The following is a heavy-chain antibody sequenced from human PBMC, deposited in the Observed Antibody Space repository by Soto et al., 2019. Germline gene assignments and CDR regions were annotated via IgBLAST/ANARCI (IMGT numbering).Heavy chain of an antibody. CDR1: GYTFTSYG. Sequence: ASVKVSCKASGYTFTSYGISWVRQAPGQGLEWMGWISAYNGNTNYAQKLQGRVTMTTDTSTSTAYMELRSLRSDDTAVYYCASAAGVYTTDSWFDPWGQGTLVTVSS. CDR3: ASAAGVYTTDSWFDP. CDR2: ISAYNGNT. D-gene: IGHD4-4*01. J-gene: IGHJ5*02. V-gene: IGHV1-18*01.